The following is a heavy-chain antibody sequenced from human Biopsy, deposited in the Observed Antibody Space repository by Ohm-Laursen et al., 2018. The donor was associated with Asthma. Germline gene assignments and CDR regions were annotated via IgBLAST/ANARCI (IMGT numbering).Heavy chain of an antibody. CDR2: VYYSGST. Sequence: SDTLSLTCIVSGGSINNLYWSWIRQPPGKGLESIGHVYYSGSTNYNPSLKSRVTISIDASKNQFSLKLTSVTAADTAVYYCARGVDRVTGLLDHFDSWGQGTLVTVSS. D-gene: IGHD2-21*02. CDR1: GGSINNLY. J-gene: IGHJ4*02. V-gene: IGHV4-59*11. CDR3: ARGVDRVTGLLDHFDS.